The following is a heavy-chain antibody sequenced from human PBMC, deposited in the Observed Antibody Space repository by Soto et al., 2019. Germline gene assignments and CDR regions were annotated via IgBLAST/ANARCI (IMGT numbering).Heavy chain of an antibody. D-gene: IGHD4-4*01. J-gene: IGHJ6*03. CDR2: IYYSGST. CDR3: AREGYSKLHYYYYYYMDV. Sequence: SETLSLTCTVSGGSISSYYWSWIRQPPGKGLEWIGYIYYSGSTNYNPSLKSRVTISVDTSKNQFSLKLSSVTAADTAVYCCAREGYSKLHYYYYYYMDVWGKGTTVTVSS. CDR1: GGSISSYY. V-gene: IGHV4-59*01.